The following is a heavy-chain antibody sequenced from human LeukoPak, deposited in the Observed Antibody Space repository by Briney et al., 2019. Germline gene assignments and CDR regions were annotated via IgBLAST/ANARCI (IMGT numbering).Heavy chain of an antibody. CDR2: ISSSGSTI. CDR1: GFTFSSYE. CDR3: TRDRGAIDSSGYYYSTFDY. Sequence: GGSLRLSCAASGFTFSSYEMNWVRQAPGKGLEWVSYISSSGSTIYYADFVKGRFTISRDNAKNSLYLQMNSLSAEDTAVYYCTRDRGAIDSSGYYYSTFDYGGQGTLVTVSS. J-gene: IGHJ4*02. D-gene: IGHD3-22*01. V-gene: IGHV3-48*03.